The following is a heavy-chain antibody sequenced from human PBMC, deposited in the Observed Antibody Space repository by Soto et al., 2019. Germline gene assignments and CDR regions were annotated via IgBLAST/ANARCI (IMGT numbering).Heavy chain of an antibody. J-gene: IGHJ4*02. CDR3: ARRSSTPYSSSWFEAPFDY. CDR1: GYTFTSYY. V-gene: IGHV1-46*01. CDR2: INPSGGST. Sequence: ASVKVSCKASGYTFTSYYMHWVRQAPGQGLEWMGIINPSGGSTRYAQKFQGRVTMTRDTSTSTVYMELSSLRSEDTAMYYCARRSSTPYSSSWFEAPFDYWGQGTLVTVSS. D-gene: IGHD6-13*01.